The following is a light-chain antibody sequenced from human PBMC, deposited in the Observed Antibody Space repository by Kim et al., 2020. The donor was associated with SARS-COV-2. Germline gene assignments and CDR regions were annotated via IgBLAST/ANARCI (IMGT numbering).Light chain of an antibody. Sequence: ATVGDRVTLTCRASQSIRSYLNWYQQRPGKAPKLLINAASSLQSGVTSRFSGSGSGTDFTLTVSSRQPEDFATYDCQQSYSTPLTLGGETKVDIK. CDR2: AAS. V-gene: IGKV1-39*01. CDR1: QSIRSY. CDR3: QQSYSTPLT. J-gene: IGKJ4*01.